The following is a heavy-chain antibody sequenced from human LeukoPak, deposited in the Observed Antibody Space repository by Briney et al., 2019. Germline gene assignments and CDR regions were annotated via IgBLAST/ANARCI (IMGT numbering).Heavy chain of an antibody. CDR2: ISSSGSTI. CDR1: GFAFSSCE. D-gene: IGHD3-10*02. CDR3: AELGITMIGGV. V-gene: IGHV3-48*03. J-gene: IGHJ6*04. Sequence: GGSLRLSCAASGFAFSSCEMNWVRQAPGKGLEWVSYISSSGSTIHYADSVKGRFTISRDNAKNSLYLQMNSLRAEDTAVYYCAELGITMIGGVWGKGTTVTISS.